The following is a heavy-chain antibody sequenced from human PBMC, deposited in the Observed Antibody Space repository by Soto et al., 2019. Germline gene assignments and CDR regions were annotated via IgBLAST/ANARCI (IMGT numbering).Heavy chain of an antibody. J-gene: IGHJ4*02. Sequence: EVQLVESGGGLVQPGGSLRLSCAASGFMFTSYAMSWFRQAPGKGLEWVSSITGTGGTTYYPDSVKGRFTVSRDSSKSTLFLQINSLRAEDTALYYCAREVDIVATGDYWGQGTLVIVSS. CDR2: ITGTGGTT. V-gene: IGHV3-23*04. D-gene: IGHD5-12*01. CDR1: GFMFTSYA. CDR3: AREVDIVATGDY.